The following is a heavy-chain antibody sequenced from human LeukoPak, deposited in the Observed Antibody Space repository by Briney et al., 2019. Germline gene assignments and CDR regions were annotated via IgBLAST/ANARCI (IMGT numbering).Heavy chain of an antibody. CDR3: ARVTLKSTTTRFTLAGDYFDY. Sequence: ASVKVSCKASGYTFTSYGITWVRQAPGQGHEWMGWITTYNGDTNYAQNLQGRVTMTTDTSTSTAYMDLRSLRSDDTAVYYCARVTLKSTTTRFTLAGDYFDYWGQGILVTVSS. D-gene: IGHD1-26*01. V-gene: IGHV1-18*01. CDR2: ITTYNGDT. CDR1: GYTFTSYG. J-gene: IGHJ4*02.